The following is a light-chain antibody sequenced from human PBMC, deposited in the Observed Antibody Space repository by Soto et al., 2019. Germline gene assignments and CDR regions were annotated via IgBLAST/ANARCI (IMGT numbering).Light chain of an antibody. CDR2: GAS. V-gene: IGKV3-20*01. Sequence: EIVLTQFPGALSLSPGERVTLSCRASQTVSNTYLAWYQQKSGQAPKFLIYGASNRATGIPDRFSGSGSGTDFPLTISRLEPEDFAVYYCQQYGALPPTFGGGTTVEIK. CDR1: QTVSNTY. CDR3: QQYGALPPT. J-gene: IGKJ4*01.